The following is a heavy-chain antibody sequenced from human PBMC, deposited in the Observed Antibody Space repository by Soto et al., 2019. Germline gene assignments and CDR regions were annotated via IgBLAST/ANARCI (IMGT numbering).Heavy chain of an antibody. Sequence: QVQLVQSGAEVKKPGSSVKVSCKASGGTFSSYAISWVRQAPGQGLAWMGGIIPIFGTANYAQKFQGRVTITADESTSAVYIELSSRRSEDTAVYYCARDVGTAIVTTQEGYYYYGMYVCGQGTTVTVSS. J-gene: IGHJ6*02. V-gene: IGHV1-69*01. CDR3: ARDVGTAIVTTQEGYYYYGMYV. CDR1: GGTFSSYA. CDR2: IIPIFGTA. D-gene: IGHD5-18*01.